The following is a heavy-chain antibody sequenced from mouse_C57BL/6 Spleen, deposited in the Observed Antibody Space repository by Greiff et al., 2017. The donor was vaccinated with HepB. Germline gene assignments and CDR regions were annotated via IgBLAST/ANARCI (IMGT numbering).Heavy chain of an antibody. V-gene: IGHV1-18*01. D-gene: IGHD3-1*01. Sequence: DVQLQESGPELVKPGASVKIPCKASGYTFTDYNMDWVKQSHGKSLEWIGDINPNNGGTIYNQKFKGKATLTVDKSSSTAYMELRSLTSEDTAVYYCARSGPGVWFAYWGQGTLVTVSA. CDR2: INPNNGGT. J-gene: IGHJ3*01. CDR1: GYTFTDYN. CDR3: ARSGPGVWFAY.